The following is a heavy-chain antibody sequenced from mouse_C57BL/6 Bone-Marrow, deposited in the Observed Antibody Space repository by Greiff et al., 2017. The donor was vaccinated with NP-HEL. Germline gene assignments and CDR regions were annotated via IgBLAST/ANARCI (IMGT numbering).Heavy chain of an antibody. CDR3: ARGGWVFAY. J-gene: IGHJ3*01. Sequence: EVQLVESGGGLVKPGGSLKLSCAASGFTFSSYTMSWVRQTPEKRLEWVATISDGGSSTSYPDNVKGRFTISRDNAKNNLYLQMSHLKSEDTAMYYCARGGWVFAYWGQGTLVTVSA. D-gene: IGHD3-3*01. V-gene: IGHV5-4*01. CDR2: ISDGGSST. CDR1: GFTFSSYT.